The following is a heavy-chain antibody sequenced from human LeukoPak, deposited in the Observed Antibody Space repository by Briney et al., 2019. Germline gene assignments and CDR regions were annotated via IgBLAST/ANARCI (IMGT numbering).Heavy chain of an antibody. J-gene: IGHJ4*02. D-gene: IGHD3-22*01. CDR2: INPHSDGT. CDR1: GYTFSDYY. CDR3: ARAATYYYDSSGYYPYYFDY. Sequence: ASVKVSCKASGYTFSDYYIHWVRQAPGQGLEWMGWINPHSDGTNYGQKFQGRVTMTWDTSISTAYMELSRLRSDDTAVYYCARAATYYYDSSGYYPYYFDYWGQGTLVTVSS. V-gene: IGHV1-2*02.